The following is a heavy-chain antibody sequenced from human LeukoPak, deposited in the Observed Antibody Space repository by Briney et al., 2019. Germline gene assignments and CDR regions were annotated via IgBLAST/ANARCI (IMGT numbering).Heavy chain of an antibody. J-gene: IGHJ5*02. V-gene: IGHV4-39*07. D-gene: IGHD3-9*01. Sequence: PSETLSLTCTVSGGSISSSSYYWGWVRQPPGKGLEWLGSIYYSGSTYYNPSLKSRVTISVDTSKNQFSLKLSSVTAADTAVYYCARGEKSHYGLRYFDWLFTVFGFDHWGQGTLVTVSS. CDR2: IYYSGST. CDR1: GGSISSSSYY. CDR3: ARGEKSHYGLRYFDWLFTVFGFDH.